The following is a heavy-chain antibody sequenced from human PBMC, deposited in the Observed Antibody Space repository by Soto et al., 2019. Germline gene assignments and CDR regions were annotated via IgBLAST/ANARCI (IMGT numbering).Heavy chain of an antibody. J-gene: IGHJ6*02. Sequence: ASVKVSCKASGYTFTSYGISWVRQAPGQGLEWMGWISAYNGNTNYAQKLQGRVTMTTDTSTSTAYMELRSLRSDDTAVYYCARGSSGSYYKGYYGMDVWGQGTTVTVSS. D-gene: IGHD3-10*01. V-gene: IGHV1-18*01. CDR2: ISAYNGNT. CDR1: GYTFTSYG. CDR3: ARGSSGSYYKGYYGMDV.